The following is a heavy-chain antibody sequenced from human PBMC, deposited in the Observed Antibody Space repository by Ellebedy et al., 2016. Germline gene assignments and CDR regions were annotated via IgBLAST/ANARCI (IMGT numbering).Heavy chain of an antibody. D-gene: IGHD1-1*01. CDR1: GGSVSSDY. J-gene: IGHJ3*01. Sequence: SETLSLTCDVSGGSVSSDYWNWIRRPPGKGLEWIGYVLHTGTTHYNPSLKSRVTMSLDTSKSQFSLSLTSVTAADTAVYYCAKWNGGWYAFDVWGQGTMVTVSS. V-gene: IGHV4-59*02. CDR2: VLHTGTT. CDR3: AKWNGGWYAFDV.